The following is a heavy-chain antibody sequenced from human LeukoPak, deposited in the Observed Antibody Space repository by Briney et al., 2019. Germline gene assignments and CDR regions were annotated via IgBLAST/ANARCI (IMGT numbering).Heavy chain of an antibody. CDR3: VRDGEGPLSEDFDY. Sequence: ASVKVSCKSSGFTFTDHYIHWVRQGPGQGLEWMGYIGPHSTFTSSPQEFQGRVTMTRDAPMSTAYMELTRLTSDDTAVYYCVRDGEGPLSEDFDYWGQGTMVTVSS. D-gene: IGHD2-21*01. CDR1: GFTFTDHY. CDR2: IGPHSTFT. J-gene: IGHJ4*02. V-gene: IGHV1-2*02.